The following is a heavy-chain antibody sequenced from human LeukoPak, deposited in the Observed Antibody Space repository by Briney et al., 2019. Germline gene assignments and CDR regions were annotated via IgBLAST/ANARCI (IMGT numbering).Heavy chain of an antibody. D-gene: IGHD2-15*01. J-gene: IGHJ5*02. CDR1: GVSFSGYY. CDR2: INHSGST. V-gene: IGHV4-34*01. Sequence: SETLSLTCAVYGVSFSGYYWSWIRQPPGKGLEWIGEINHSGSTNYNPSLKSRVTISVDTSKNQFSLKLSSVTAADTAVYYCARGEVVVAATQVTWFDPWGQGTLVTVSS. CDR3: ARGEVVVAATQVTWFDP.